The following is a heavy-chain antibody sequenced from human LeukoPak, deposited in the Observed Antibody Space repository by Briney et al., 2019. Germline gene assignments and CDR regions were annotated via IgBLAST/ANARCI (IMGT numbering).Heavy chain of an antibody. D-gene: IGHD3-10*01. Sequence: TGGSLRLSCAASGLTVSINYMTWLRQAPEKGLKWVSVIYTDGRTYYADSVRGRFTISRDNSKNTVYLQMNTLTTDDTAVYYCARVDTGRGGGWVPFDYWGQGTPVTVSS. CDR3: ARVDTGRGGGWVPFDY. CDR1: GLTVSINY. V-gene: IGHV3-66*02. J-gene: IGHJ4*02. CDR2: IYTDGRT.